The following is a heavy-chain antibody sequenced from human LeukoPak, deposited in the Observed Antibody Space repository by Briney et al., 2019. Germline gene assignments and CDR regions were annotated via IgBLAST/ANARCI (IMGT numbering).Heavy chain of an antibody. CDR3: ARAGNVVTAHFDY. CDR2: ISSYNGNT. J-gene: IGHJ4*02. D-gene: IGHD2-21*02. Sequence: ASVKVSCKASGYTFTNYAISWVRQAPGQGLEWMGWISSYNGNTKYAQKLQGRVTVTTDTSTSAAYVELRSLRSDDTAVYYCARAGNVVTAHFDYWGQGTLVTVSS. CDR1: GYTFTNYA. V-gene: IGHV1-18*01.